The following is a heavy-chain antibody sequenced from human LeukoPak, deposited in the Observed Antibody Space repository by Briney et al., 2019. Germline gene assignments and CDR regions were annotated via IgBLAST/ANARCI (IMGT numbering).Heavy chain of an antibody. CDR3: ASADSSLLTRGFLFDY. CDR1: GFTFNSYA. J-gene: IGHJ4*02. Sequence: GGSLRLSCAASGFTFNSYAMHWVRQAPGKGLEWVAVISYDGNNKYHADSVKGRFTISRDNSKNTLYLEMNSLRAEDTAVYYCASADSSLLTRGFLFDYWGQGTLVTVSS. CDR2: ISYDGNNK. D-gene: IGHD6-13*01. V-gene: IGHV3-30*04.